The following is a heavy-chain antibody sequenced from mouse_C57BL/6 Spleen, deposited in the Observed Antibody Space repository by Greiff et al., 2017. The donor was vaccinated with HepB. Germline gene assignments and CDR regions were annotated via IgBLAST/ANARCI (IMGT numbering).Heavy chain of an antibody. CDR1: GYAFSSYW. CDR2: IYPGDGDT. Sequence: LVESGAELVKPGASVKISCKASGYAFSSYWMNWVKQRPGKGLEWIGQIYPGDGDTNYNGKLKGKATLTADKSSSTAYMQLSSLTSEDSAVYFCAIGSSHYYAMDYWGQGTSVTVSS. D-gene: IGHD1-1*01. CDR3: AIGSSHYYAMDY. J-gene: IGHJ4*01. V-gene: IGHV1-80*01.